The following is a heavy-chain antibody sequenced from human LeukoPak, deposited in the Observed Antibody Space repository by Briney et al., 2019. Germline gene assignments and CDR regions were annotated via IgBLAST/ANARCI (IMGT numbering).Heavy chain of an antibody. V-gene: IGHV3-21*01. CDR2: ISTSSTYI. CDR3: ARDPPFIIGTTFFDY. D-gene: IGHD1-20*01. Sequence: GGSLRLSCSASGFTFSSYSMNWVRQAPGKGLEWVSSISTSSTYIYYADSVKGRFTISRDNAKNSLYLQMNSLRAEDTAVYYCARDPPFIIGTTFFDYWGQGTLVTVSS. J-gene: IGHJ4*02. CDR1: GFTFSSYS.